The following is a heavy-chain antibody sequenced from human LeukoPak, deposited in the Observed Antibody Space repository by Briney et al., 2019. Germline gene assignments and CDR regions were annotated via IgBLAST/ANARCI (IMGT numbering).Heavy chain of an antibody. CDR1: GYTFTSKF. CDR2: INPSAGST. CDR3: AIWAGEANNNLWSGPFDH. Sequence: GASVKVSCKASGYTFTSKFIHWVRQAPGQGLEWMGIINPSAGSTNFPQKFQGRVTVTRDTSTSTVYMELSNLRSEDTAVYYCAIWAGEANNNLWSGPFDHWGQGTLVTVSS. V-gene: IGHV1-46*01. D-gene: IGHD3-3*01. J-gene: IGHJ4*02.